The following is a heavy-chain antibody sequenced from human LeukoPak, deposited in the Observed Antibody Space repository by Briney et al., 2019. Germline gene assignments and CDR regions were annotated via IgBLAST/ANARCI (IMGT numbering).Heavy chain of an antibody. Sequence: SETLSLTCAVYGGSFSGYSWTWIRQSPGKGLEWIGEIYHSGITNYNPSLKSRVTISVDTSKIQFSLKLTSVTAADTAVYYCASLYSSSDYWGQGTLVTVSS. D-gene: IGHD6-6*01. J-gene: IGHJ4*02. V-gene: IGHV4-34*01. CDR2: IYHSGIT. CDR3: ASLYSSSDY. CDR1: GGSFSGYS.